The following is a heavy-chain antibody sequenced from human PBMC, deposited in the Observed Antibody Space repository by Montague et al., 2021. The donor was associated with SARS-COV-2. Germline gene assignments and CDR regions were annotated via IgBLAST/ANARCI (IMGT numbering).Heavy chain of an antibody. CDR1: GFTFSSHP. CDR2: ISFYGSSK. J-gene: IGHJ4*02. CDR3: ARGRQWLVLGQVDY. V-gene: IGHV3-30*14. D-gene: IGHD3-22*01. Sequence: SLRLSCAASGFTFSSHPMHWVRQAPGNGLEWVAVISFYGSSKYYXDSMKGRLTISRDNSKNTLFFQMNSLRVEDTAVYYCARGRQWLVLGQVDYWGQGTLVTVSS.